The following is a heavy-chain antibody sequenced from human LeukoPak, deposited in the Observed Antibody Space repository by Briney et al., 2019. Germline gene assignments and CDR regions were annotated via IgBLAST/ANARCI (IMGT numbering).Heavy chain of an antibody. CDR1: GGSISSYY. CDR3: ARGTVLFDP. J-gene: IGHJ5*02. CDR2: IYTSGST. V-gene: IGHV4-4*09. Sequence: SETLSLTCTVSGGSISSYYWSWIRQPPGKGLEWIGYIYTSGSTNYNPSLKSRVTISVETSKNQFSLKLSSVTAADTAVYYCARGTVLFDPWGQGTLVTVSS. D-gene: IGHD4-17*01.